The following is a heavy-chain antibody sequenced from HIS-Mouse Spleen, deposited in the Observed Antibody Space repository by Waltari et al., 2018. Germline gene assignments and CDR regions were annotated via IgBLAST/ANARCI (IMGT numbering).Heavy chain of an antibody. Sequence: QVQLQQWGAGLLKPSETLSLTCAVYGGSFSGYSWSWIRQPPGKGLEWIGEINHSGSTNYNPSLKSRVTISVDTSKNQFSLKLSSVTAADTAVYYCARGNPAAAGLDYWGQGTLVTVSS. CDR3: ARGNPAAAGLDY. CDR1: GGSFSGYS. V-gene: IGHV4-34*01. D-gene: IGHD6-13*01. CDR2: INHSGST. J-gene: IGHJ4*02.